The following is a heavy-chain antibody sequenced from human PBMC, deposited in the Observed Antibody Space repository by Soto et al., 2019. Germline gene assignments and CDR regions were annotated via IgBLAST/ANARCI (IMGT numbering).Heavy chain of an antibody. Sequence: SETLSLTCTVSGGSISSSSYYWGWIRQPPGKGLEWIGSIYYSGSTYYNPSLKSRVTISVDTSKNQFSLKLSSVTAADTAVYYCARLYSGYDKRPWVDYWGQGTLVTVSS. CDR3: ARLYSGYDKRPWVDY. V-gene: IGHV4-39*01. CDR1: GGSISSSSYY. J-gene: IGHJ4*02. CDR2: IYYSGST. D-gene: IGHD5-12*01.